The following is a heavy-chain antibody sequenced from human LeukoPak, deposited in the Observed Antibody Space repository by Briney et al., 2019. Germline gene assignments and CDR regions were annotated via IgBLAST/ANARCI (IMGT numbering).Heavy chain of an antibody. J-gene: IGHJ4*02. CDR3: ARDPLDCSGGSCSDY. D-gene: IGHD2-15*01. CDR1: GGTFSSYA. CDR2: IIPIFGTA. V-gene: IGHV1-69*05. Sequence: SVKVSCKASGGTFSSYAISWVRQAPGQGLEWMGKIIPIFGTANYAQKFQGRVTITTDESTSTAYMELSSLRSEDTAVYYCARDPLDCSGGSCSDYWGQGTLVTVSS.